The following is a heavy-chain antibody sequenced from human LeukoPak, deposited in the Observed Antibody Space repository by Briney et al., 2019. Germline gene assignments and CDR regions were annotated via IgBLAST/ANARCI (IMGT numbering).Heavy chain of an antibody. CDR1: GGSISIYY. V-gene: IGHV4-59*08. D-gene: IGHD3-22*01. CDR2: IYYSGST. J-gene: IGHJ6*03. CDR3: ARGSYDSSGYYYYYYYMDV. Sequence: SETLSLTCTVSGGSISIYYWSWIRQPPGKGLEWIGYIYYSGSTNYNPSLKSRVTISVDTSKNQFSLKLSSVTAADTAVYYCARGSYDSSGYYYYYYYMDVWGKGTTVTISS.